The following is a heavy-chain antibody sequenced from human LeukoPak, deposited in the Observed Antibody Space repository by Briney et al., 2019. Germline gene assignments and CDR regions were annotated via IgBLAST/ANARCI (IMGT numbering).Heavy chain of an antibody. V-gene: IGHV4-59*01. CDR1: DGSSSSSS. J-gene: IGHJ5*02. D-gene: IGHD1-1*01. CDR3: ARDRTGNNWFDP. CDR2: IYYSGSA. Sequence: SETLSLTCTVSDGSSSSSSWNWIRQPPGKGLEWIGYIYYSGSANYNPSLKSRVTISVDTSKNQFSLRLSSVTAADTAVYYCARDRTGNNWFDPWGQGTLVTVSS.